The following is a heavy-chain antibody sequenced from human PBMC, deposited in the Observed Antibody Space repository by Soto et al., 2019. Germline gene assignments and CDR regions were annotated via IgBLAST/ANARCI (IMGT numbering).Heavy chain of an antibody. Sequence: EVQLLESGGGLVQPGGSLRLSCAASGFTFSSYAMSWVRQVPGKGLEWVSAVRGSGHSTYYADSVRGRFTISRDNSKNTLYLQMTSLRAEDTAVYYCAKDRNFLEWLYMDVWGQGTTVTVSS. D-gene: IGHD3-3*01. CDR3: AKDRNFLEWLYMDV. CDR1: GFTFSSYA. V-gene: IGHV3-23*01. CDR2: VRGSGHST. J-gene: IGHJ6*03.